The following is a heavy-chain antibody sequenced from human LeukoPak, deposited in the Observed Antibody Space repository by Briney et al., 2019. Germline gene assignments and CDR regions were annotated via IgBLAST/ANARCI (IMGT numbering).Heavy chain of an antibody. V-gene: IGHV4-59*01. CDR3: ARDSGISPFDY. CDR1: VDSISSYY. CDR2: IYDSGST. D-gene: IGHD3-10*01. J-gene: IGHJ4*02. Sequence: SETLSLTCTVSVDSISSYYWSWIRQPPGKGLEWIGYIYDSGSTSYNPSLKSRVSISADTSKNQFSLKLSSVTAADTAVYYCARDSGISPFDYWGQGKVVTVSS.